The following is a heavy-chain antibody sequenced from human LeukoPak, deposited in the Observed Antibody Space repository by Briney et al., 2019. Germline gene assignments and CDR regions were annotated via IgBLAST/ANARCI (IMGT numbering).Heavy chain of an antibody. CDR2: ISYDGSNK. J-gene: IGHJ5*01. V-gene: IGHV3-30*03. CDR3: ATAGGSGSCSNWFDY. Sequence: GGSLRVFCAASGFTSSSFGMHWVGQAPGKGLEGVAVISYDGSNKYYEDSVKGRLTISRDNSKNTLYLQMNSRRDEDTAVYYCATAGGSGSCSNWFDYWGQGTLVTVSS. D-gene: IGHD3-10*01. CDR1: GFTSSSFG.